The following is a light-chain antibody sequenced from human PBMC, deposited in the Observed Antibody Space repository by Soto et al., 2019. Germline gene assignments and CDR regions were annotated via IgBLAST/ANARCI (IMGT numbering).Light chain of an antibody. CDR1: QDIRSD. CDR3: LQDYDYLWT. J-gene: IGKJ1*01. V-gene: IGKV1-6*01. CDR2: DAS. Sequence: AIHMTQSPSPLSDSVGDSITITCRASQDIRSDLGWYQQKPGRAPKLLIYDASSLQGGVPSRFSGSGSGTDFTLTISSLQPEDFATYYCLQDYDYLWTFGQGTKVDIK.